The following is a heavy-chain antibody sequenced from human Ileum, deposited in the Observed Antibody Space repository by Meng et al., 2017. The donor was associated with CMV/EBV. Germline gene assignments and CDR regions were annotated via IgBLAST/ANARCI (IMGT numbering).Heavy chain of an antibody. D-gene: IGHD2-2*01. CDR2: ISGISGYI. J-gene: IGHJ3*02. CDR3: ARGYYCSSSSCFADDVAFDI. Sequence: SYSINWLRQAPGKGLEWVSSISGISGYIYYADSVKGRFTISRDNARDSVDLQMNSLRVEDTAIYYCARGYYCSSSSCFADDVAFDIWGQGTVVTVSS. V-gene: IGHV3-21*01. CDR1: SYS.